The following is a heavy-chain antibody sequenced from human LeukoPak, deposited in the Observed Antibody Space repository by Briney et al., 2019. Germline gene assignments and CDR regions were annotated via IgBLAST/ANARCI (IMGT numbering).Heavy chain of an antibody. J-gene: IGHJ4*02. Sequence: GGSLRLSCAASGFTFSSYAMSWVRQAPGKGLEWVSAISGSGGSTYYADSVKGRFTISRDDSKNTLYLQMNSLRAEDTAVYYCAKLPVLTGDYFDYWGQGTLVTVSS. V-gene: IGHV3-23*01. CDR1: GFTFSSYA. CDR2: ISGSGGST. D-gene: IGHD2-8*02. CDR3: AKLPVLTGDYFDY.